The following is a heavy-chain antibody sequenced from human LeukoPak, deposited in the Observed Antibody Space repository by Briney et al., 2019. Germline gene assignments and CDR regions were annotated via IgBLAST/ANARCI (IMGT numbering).Heavy chain of an antibody. J-gene: IGHJ6*03. V-gene: IGHV3-23*01. CDR3: VPRKEWSCYMDV. CDR2: ISGSGGST. Sequence: GGSLRLSCAASGFTFSSYEMNWVRQAPGKGLEWVSDISGSGGSTYYTDSVKGRFTISRDNSRNTLYLQMNSLRAEDTAVYYCVPRKEWSCYMDVWGKGTTVTVSS. CDR1: GFTFSSYE. D-gene: IGHD3-3*01.